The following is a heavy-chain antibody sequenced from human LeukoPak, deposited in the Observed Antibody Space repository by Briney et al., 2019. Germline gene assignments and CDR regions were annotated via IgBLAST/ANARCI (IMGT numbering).Heavy chain of an antibody. V-gene: IGHV3-23*01. CDR3: AKGYWNPGY. D-gene: IGHD1-1*01. J-gene: IGHJ4*02. CDR2: ISGSGGST. CDR1: GFTFSTYA. Sequence: GGSLRLSCVASGFTFSTYAMTWVRQAPGKGLEWVSGISGSGGSTYYADSVKGRFTTSRDNSKNTLYLQMNSLRAEDTALYYCAKGYWNPGYWGQGTLVTVSS.